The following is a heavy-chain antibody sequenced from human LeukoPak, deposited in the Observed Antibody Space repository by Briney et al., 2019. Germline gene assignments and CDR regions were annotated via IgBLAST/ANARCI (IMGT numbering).Heavy chain of an antibody. Sequence: ASVKVSCKASGYTFTGYYMHWVRQAPGQGLEWMGGIIPIFGTANYAQKFQGRVTITTDESTSTAYMELSSLRSEDTAVYYCARGSRGFWSGYYLFDYWGQGTLVTVSS. J-gene: IGHJ4*02. D-gene: IGHD3-3*01. CDR2: IIPIFGTA. CDR1: GYTFTGYY. CDR3: ARGSRGFWSGYYLFDY. V-gene: IGHV1-69*05.